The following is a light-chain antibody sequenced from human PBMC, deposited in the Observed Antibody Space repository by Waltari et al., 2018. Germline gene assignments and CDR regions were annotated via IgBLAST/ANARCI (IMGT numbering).Light chain of an antibody. CDR2: GAS. CDR1: QSVRSSY. V-gene: IGKV3-20*01. J-gene: IGKJ5*01. Sequence: EIVLTQSPGTLSLSPGERATLSCRASQSVRSSYLAWYQQKPGQAPRLLIYGASSRATGIPDRFSGSGSGTDFTLTISRLEPEDFAVYYCQQYGTLITFGQGTRLDIK. CDR3: QQYGTLIT.